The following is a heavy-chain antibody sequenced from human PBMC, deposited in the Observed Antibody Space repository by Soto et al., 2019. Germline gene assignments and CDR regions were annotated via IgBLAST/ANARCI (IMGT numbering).Heavy chain of an antibody. Sequence: ASVKVSCKASGGTFSSYAISWVRQAPGQELEWMGGIIPIFGTANYAQKFQGRVTITADESTSTAYIELSSLRSEDTAVYYCARVIPSITMIVVPNIRGCMDVWGQGTTVTVSS. CDR2: IIPIFGTA. CDR1: GGTFSSYA. J-gene: IGHJ6*02. D-gene: IGHD3-22*01. V-gene: IGHV1-69*13. CDR3: ARVIPSITMIVVPNIRGCMDV.